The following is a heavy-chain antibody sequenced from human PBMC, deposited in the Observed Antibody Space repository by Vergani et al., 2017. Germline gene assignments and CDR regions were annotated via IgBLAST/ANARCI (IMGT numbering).Heavy chain of an antibody. J-gene: IGHJ4*02. CDR2: INHSGST. D-gene: IGHD3-10*01. V-gene: IGHV4-34*01. CDR3: ARGRRSMVRGPRFDY. CDR1: GGSFSGYY. Sequence: QVQLQQWGAGLLKPSETLSLTCAVYGGSFSGYYWSWIRQHPGKGLEWIGEINHSGSTNYNPALKSRVTIAVDTSKNQFSLKLSSVTPADTAVYYCARGRRSMVRGPRFDYWGQGTLVTVSS.